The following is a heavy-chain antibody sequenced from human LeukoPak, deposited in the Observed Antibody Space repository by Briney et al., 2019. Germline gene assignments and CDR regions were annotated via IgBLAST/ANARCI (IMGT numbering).Heavy chain of an antibody. CDR2: IYYSGST. D-gene: IGHD6-13*01. CDR3: ARGITGITAAGSE. CDR1: GGSISSSSYY. J-gene: IGHJ4*02. V-gene: IGHV4-39*07. Sequence: PSETLPLTCTVSGGSISSSSYYWGWIRQPPGKGLEWIGSIYYSGSTYYNPSLKSRVTISVDTSKNQFSLKLSSVTAADTAVYYCARGITGITAAGSEWGQGTLVTVSS.